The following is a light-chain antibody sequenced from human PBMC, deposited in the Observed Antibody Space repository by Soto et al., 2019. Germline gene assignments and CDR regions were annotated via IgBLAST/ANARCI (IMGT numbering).Light chain of an antibody. CDR2: DAS. J-gene: IGKJ4*01. Sequence: EIVLTQSPATLSLSPGERATLSCRASQSVSNSLAWYQQKPGQAPRLLIYDASNRATGIPARFSGGGSATDFTLTISSLGPEDFAVYYCQQRSSWPELTFGGGTKVEIK. CDR1: QSVSNS. CDR3: QQRSSWPELT. V-gene: IGKV3-11*01.